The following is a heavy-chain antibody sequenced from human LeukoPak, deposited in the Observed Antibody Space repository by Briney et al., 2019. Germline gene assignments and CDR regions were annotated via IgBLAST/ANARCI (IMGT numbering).Heavy chain of an antibody. V-gene: IGHV4-38-2*02. CDR1: GYSISSGYY. J-gene: IGHJ4*02. CDR2: IYHTGST. D-gene: IGHD3-22*01. Sequence: SETLSLTCTVSGYSISSGYYWGWIRQPPGKGPEWSGSIYHTGSTYYNPSLKSRVTISVDTSKNQFSLKLSSVTAADTAVYYCARDSYYDSSGYYYWGQGTLVTVSS. CDR3: ARDSYYDSSGYYY.